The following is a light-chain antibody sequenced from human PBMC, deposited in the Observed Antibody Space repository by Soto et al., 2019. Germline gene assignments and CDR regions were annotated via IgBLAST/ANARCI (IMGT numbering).Light chain of an antibody. V-gene: IGLV4-60*03. CDR2: LEGSGSY. J-gene: IGLJ2*01. CDR3: ETWDSNTV. CDR1: SGHSSYI. Sequence: QPVLTQSSSASASLGSSVKLTCTLSSGHSSYIIAWHQQQPGKAPRYLMKLEGSGSYNKGSGVPDRFSGSSSGADRYLTISNLQSEDKADYYCETWDSNTVFGGGTKLTVL.